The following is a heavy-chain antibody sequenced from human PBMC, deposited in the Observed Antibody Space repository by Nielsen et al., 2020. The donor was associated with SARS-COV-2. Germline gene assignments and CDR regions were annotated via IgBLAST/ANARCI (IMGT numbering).Heavy chain of an antibody. J-gene: IGHJ6*03. CDR1: GFTFRVYW. CDR3: ASGRTAYHYYMDV. Sequence: GESLKISCAASGFTFRVYWMTWVRQAPGKGLEWVANINQNTREKYYVDSVKGRFSISRDNAKRSLYLEMTSLTAEDTDVYFCASGRTAYHYYMDVWGKGTTVTVSS. V-gene: IGHV3-7*03. D-gene: IGHD1-1*01. CDR2: INQNTREK.